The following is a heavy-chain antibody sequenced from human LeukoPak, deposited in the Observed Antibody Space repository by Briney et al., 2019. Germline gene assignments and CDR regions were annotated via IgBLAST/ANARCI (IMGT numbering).Heavy chain of an antibody. CDR1: GGSISSSSYY. V-gene: IGHV4-39*07. CDR3: AKDDVGRGIDY. J-gene: IGHJ4*02. Sequence: SETLSLTCTVSGGSISSSSYYWGWIRQPPGKGLEWIGSIYYSGSTYYNPSLKSRVTISVDTSKNQFSLKLSSVIAADTAVYYCAKDDVGRGIDYWGQGTLVTVSS. CDR2: IYYSGST.